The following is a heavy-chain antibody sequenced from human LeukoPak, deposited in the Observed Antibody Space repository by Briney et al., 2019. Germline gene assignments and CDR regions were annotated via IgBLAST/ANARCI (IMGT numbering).Heavy chain of an antibody. J-gene: IGHJ4*02. CDR3: ARANYGGDFDY. D-gene: IGHD4-23*01. CDR1: GFTVSSNY. Sequence: GGSLRLSCAASGFTVSSNYMSWVRQAPGKGLEWVSVIYSGGSTYYADSVKGRFTISRDNSKNTLYLQMNSLRAEDMAVYYCARANYGGDFDYWGQGTLVTVSS. CDR2: IYSGGST. V-gene: IGHV3-53*01.